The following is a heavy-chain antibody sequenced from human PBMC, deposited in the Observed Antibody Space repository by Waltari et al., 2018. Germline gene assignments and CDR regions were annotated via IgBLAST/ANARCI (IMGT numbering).Heavy chain of an antibody. CDR1: F. V-gene: IGHV4-34*01. CDR2: INHGGTT. Sequence: FWIWIGHAPGKGLGWSGEINHGGTTNYTQSLKSRVTSSGATSKCQFSLRVRAVAAANTAVYDCARVHGNGYGPGVSWGQGTLVTVS. J-gene: IGHJ5*02. CDR3: ARVHGNGYGPGVS. D-gene: IGHD3-10*01.